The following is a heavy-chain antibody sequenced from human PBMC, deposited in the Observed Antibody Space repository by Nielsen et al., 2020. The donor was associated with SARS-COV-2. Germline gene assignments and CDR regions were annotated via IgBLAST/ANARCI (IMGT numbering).Heavy chain of an antibody. CDR3: ARDRSGYYSDYFDY. V-gene: IGHV1-3*01. CDR1: GYTFTSYA. CDR2: INAGNGNT. J-gene: IGHJ4*02. Sequence: ASVKVPCKASGYTFTSYAMHWVRQAPGQRLEWMGWINAGNGNTKYSQKFQGRVTITRDTSASTAYMELSSLRSEDTAVYYCARDRSGYYSDYFDYWGQGTLVTVSS. D-gene: IGHD3-22*01.